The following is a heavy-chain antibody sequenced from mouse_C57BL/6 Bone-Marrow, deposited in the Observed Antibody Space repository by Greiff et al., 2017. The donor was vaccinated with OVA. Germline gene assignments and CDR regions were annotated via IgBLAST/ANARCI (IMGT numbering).Heavy chain of an antibody. J-gene: IGHJ2*01. V-gene: IGHV1-80*01. D-gene: IGHD1-1*01. Sequence: VQLQQSGAELVKPGASVKISCKASGYAFSSYWMNWVKQRPGKGLEWIGQIYPGDGDTNYNGKFKGKATLTADKSSSTAYMQLSSLTSEDSAVYFCAREKITTVVPFDYWGQGTTLTVSS. CDR1: GYAFSSYW. CDR2: IYPGDGDT. CDR3: AREKITTVVPFDY.